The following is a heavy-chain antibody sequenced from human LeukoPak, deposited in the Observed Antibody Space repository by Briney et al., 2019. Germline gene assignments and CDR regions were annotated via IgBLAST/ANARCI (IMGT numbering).Heavy chain of an antibody. CDR3: ARDRGAAAGTRNYYYYYMDV. J-gene: IGHJ6*03. V-gene: IGHV3-74*01. CDR2: INGDGGRT. Sequence: GGSLRLSCTASGFSFSNYWMYWVRPAPGEGLVWVSRINGDGGRTNYGDSVKGRFTTSRDTAKNSLYLQMNSLRAEDTAVYYCARDRGAAAGTRNYYYYYMDVWGKGTTVTVSS. CDR1: GFSFSNYW. D-gene: IGHD6-13*01.